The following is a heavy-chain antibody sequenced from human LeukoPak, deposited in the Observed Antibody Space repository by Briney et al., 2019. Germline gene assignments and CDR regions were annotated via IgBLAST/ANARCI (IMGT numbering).Heavy chain of an antibody. CDR3: ARDLDSIVVVPAAPFGY. Sequence: GSSLRLSCAASGFTFSSYAMHWVRQAPGKGLEWVAVISYDGSNKYYAESVKGRFTISRDNSKNTLYLQMNSLRAEDTAVYYCARDLDSIVVVPAAPFGYWGQGTLVTVSS. V-gene: IGHV3-30-3*01. CDR2: ISYDGSNK. CDR1: GFTFSSYA. D-gene: IGHD2-2*01. J-gene: IGHJ4*02.